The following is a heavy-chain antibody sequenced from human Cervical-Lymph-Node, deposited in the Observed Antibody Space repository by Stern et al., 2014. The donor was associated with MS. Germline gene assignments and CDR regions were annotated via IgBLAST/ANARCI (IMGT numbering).Heavy chain of an antibody. Sequence: QVQLVQSGAEVKKPGASVKVSCKPSGYTFTGFYLHWVRQAPGQGLEWMGRLDPYSAGTNFALTFQGRVTMTSDTSSSTAYREVTRLTADDTAVYYCAREASLLIFGIDYWGQGTLVTVSS. J-gene: IGHJ4*02. D-gene: IGHD2-21*01. CDR2: LDPYSAGT. CDR3: AREASLLIFGIDY. CDR1: GYTFTGFY. V-gene: IGHV1-2*06.